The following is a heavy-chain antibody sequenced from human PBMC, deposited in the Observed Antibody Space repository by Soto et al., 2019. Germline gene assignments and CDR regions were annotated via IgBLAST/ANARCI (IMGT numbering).Heavy chain of an antibody. J-gene: IGHJ5*02. CDR3: ARGKSSNRKWFDP. CDR2: IYNSGST. Sequence: SETLSLTCTVSGGSISSGDYYWSWIRQPPGKVLEWIVYIYNSGSTYYNPSLKSRLIISLDMSNNQFSLKLSSVTASYTAVYYCARGKSSNRKWFDPWGQGTLVTVSS. D-gene: IGHD2-2*01. V-gene: IGHV4-30-4*01. CDR1: GGSISSGDYY.